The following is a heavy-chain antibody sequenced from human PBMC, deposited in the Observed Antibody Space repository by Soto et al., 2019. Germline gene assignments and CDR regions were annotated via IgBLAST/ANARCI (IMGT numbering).Heavy chain of an antibody. V-gene: IGHV4-30-4*01. J-gene: IGHJ6*02. CDR2: IYYSGST. CDR3: ARDRKRETWGLYGMDV. D-gene: IGHD7-27*01. Sequence: NPSETLSLTCTVSGGSISSGDYYWSWIRQPPGKGLEWIGYIYYSGSTYYNPSLKSRVTISVDTSKNQFSLKLSSVTAADTAVYYCARDRKRETWGLYGMDVWGQGTTVTVSS. CDR1: GGSISSGDYY.